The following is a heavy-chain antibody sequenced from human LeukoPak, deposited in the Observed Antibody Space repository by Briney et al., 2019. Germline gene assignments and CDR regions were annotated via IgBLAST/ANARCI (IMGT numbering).Heavy chain of an antibody. CDR1: GYSFTSYS. D-gene: IGHD3-9*01. V-gene: IGHV1-18*01. CDR2: ISAYNGNT. CDR3: ARGEGIFFDY. J-gene: IGHJ4*02. Sequence: ASVKVSCNPSGYSFTSYSITWVRQAPGQGLEWMGWISAYNGNTNYAQNLQGRVTMTTDTSTSTAYMELRSLISDDTAVYYCARGEGIFFDYWGQGTLVTVSS.